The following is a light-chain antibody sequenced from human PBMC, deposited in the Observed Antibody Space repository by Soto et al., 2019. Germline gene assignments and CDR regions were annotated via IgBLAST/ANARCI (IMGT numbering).Light chain of an antibody. CDR2: DAS. V-gene: IGKV3-11*01. CDR1: QSVSSY. Sequence: EIVLTQSPATLSLSPGERATFSCRASQSVSSYLAWFQQKPGQAPRLLIYDASTRATGIAARFSGSGSRTDFTLTISSLEPEDFAVYYCQQHNNWRPSITFGQGTRLEIK. J-gene: IGKJ5*01. CDR3: QQHNNWRPSIT.